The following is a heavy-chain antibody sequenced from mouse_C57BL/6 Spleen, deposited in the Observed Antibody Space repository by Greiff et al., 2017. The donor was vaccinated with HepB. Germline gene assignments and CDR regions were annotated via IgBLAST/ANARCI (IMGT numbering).Heavy chain of an antibody. V-gene: IGHV5-16*01. CDR2: INYDGSST. D-gene: IGHD2-2*01. CDR1: GFTFSDYY. CDR3: ARDLSMVTTGYFDV. Sequence: DVKLVESEGGLVQPGSSMKLSCTASGFTFSDYYMAWVRQVPEKGLEWVANINYDGSSTYYLDSLKSRFIISRDNAKNILYLQMSSLKSEDTATYYCARDLSMVTTGYFDVWGTGTTVTVSS. J-gene: IGHJ1*03.